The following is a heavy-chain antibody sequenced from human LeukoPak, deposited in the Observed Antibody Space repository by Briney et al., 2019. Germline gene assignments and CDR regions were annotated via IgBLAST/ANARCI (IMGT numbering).Heavy chain of an antibody. Sequence: GSLRLSCAGSGFALKSYSLSWVRQAPGKGLEWVSSISSTSAYIYYADSVKGRFTISRDNVDNVVYLQMNSLGAEDTAVYYCARVAVSGPTGWFDSRGQGTLVIVSS. CDR3: ARVAVSGPTGWFDS. V-gene: IGHV3-21*01. D-gene: IGHD2-8*02. CDR2: ISSTSAYI. J-gene: IGHJ5*01. CDR1: GFALKSYS.